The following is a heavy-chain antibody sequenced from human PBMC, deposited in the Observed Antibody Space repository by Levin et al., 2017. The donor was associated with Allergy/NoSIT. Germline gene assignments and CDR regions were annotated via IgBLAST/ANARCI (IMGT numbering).Heavy chain of an antibody. J-gene: IGHJ4*02. V-gene: IGHV3-48*01. CDR3: ARDPRGYSYGPADFDY. Sequence: GGSLRLSCAASGFTFSSYSMNWVRQAPGKGLEWVSYISSSSSTIYYADSVKGRFTISRDNAKNSLYLQMNSLRAEDTAVYYCARDPRGYSYGPADFDYWGQGTLVTVSS. D-gene: IGHD5-18*01. CDR2: ISSSSSTI. CDR1: GFTFSSYS.